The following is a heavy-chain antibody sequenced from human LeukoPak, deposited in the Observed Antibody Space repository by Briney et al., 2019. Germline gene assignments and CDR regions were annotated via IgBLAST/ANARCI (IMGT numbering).Heavy chain of an antibody. V-gene: IGHV1-18*01. CDR1: GYTFTSYG. J-gene: IGHJ6*03. CDR2: ISAYNGNT. Sequence: ASVKVSCKASGYTFTSYGISWVRQAPGQGLEWMGWISAYNGNTNYAQKLQGRVTMTTDTSTSTAYMELRSLRSDDTAVYYCARLLGYCSSTSCYTPVPYYYYYMDVWGKGTTVTVSS. CDR3: ARLLGYCSSTSCYTPVPYYYYYMDV. D-gene: IGHD2-2*02.